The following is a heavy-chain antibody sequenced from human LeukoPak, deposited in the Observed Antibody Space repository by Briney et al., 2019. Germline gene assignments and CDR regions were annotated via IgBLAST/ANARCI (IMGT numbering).Heavy chain of an antibody. CDR1: GFTFSSYA. Sequence: GGSLRLSCAASGFTFSSYAMSWVRQAPGKGLEWDSAITGSGGSTYYADSVKGRFTISRDNPKNTLYLQMNSLRAEDTAVYYCAKGGSGSSGWFYWGQGTLVTVSS. V-gene: IGHV3-23*01. D-gene: IGHD6-19*01. J-gene: IGHJ4*02. CDR3: AKGGSGSSGWFY. CDR2: ITGSGGST.